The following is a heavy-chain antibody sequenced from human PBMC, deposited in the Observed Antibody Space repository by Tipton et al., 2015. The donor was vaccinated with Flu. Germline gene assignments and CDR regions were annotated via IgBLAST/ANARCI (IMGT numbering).Heavy chain of an antibody. Sequence: LRLSCTVSDGSISSSSYYWGWIRQPPGKGLEWIGSIYYSGSTYYIPSLKSRVTISVDTSKNQFSLKLSSVTAADTAVYYCARLRANYYDSSGYSDYWGQGTLVTVSS. J-gene: IGHJ4*02. CDR3: ARLRANYYDSSGYSDY. CDR1: DGSISSSSYY. V-gene: IGHV4-39*07. CDR2: IYYSGST. D-gene: IGHD3-22*01.